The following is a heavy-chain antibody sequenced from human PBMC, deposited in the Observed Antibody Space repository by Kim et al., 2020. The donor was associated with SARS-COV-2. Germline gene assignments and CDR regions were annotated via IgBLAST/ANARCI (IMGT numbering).Heavy chain of an antibody. CDR2: IYYSGST. CDR3: ARLQPVTIFGVVSHFDY. D-gene: IGHD3-3*01. J-gene: IGHJ4*02. Sequence: SETLSLTCTVSGGSISSSYWSWIRQPPGKGLEGIGYIYYSGSTNYNPSLKSRVTISVDTSKNQFSLKLSSVTAADTAVYYCARLQPVTIFGVVSHFDYWGQGTLVTVSS. V-gene: IGHV4-59*08. CDR1: GGSISSSY.